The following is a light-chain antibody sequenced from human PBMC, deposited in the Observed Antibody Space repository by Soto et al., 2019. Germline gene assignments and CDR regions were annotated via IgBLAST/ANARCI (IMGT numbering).Light chain of an antibody. V-gene: IGLV1-51*01. CDR2: DNY. CDR3: GTWDSNLSRGV. Sequence: QSVLTQPPSVSAAPGQKVTISCSGSSANIGSNYVSWYQQLPGTAPKLLIYDNYERPSGIPDRFSGSKSGTSATLGITGLQTGDEADYYCGTWDSNLSRGVFGGGTKLTVL. CDR1: SANIGSNY. J-gene: IGLJ3*02.